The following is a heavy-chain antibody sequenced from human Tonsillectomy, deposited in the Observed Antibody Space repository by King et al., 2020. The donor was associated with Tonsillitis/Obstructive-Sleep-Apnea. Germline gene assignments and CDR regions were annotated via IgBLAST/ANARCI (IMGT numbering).Heavy chain of an antibody. J-gene: IGHJ4*02. Sequence: VQLVESGAEVRKPGESLKISCQDSGDSFTNYWIAWVRQKPGKGLEWMGIIYPGDSNTRYSPSFQGQVTFSVDKSITTAYLQWRSLKASDAAMYYCARRRGGIAGAGSTYYFDDWGQGTLVTVSP. CDR2: IYPGDSNT. D-gene: IGHD6-19*01. CDR3: ARRRGGIAGAGSTYYFDD. CDR1: GDSFTNYW. V-gene: IGHV5-51*03.